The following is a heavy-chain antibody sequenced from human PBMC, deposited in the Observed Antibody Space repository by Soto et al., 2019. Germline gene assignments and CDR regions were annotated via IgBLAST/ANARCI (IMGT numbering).Heavy chain of an antibody. Sequence: GESLKISCKGSGYNFSSYWIGWVRQLPGKGLEWMGIIYPGDSDTRYSPSFQGQVTISADKSISTAYLQWSSLKASDTAMYYCARPMVRGESHWDYWGKGTLVTVSS. CDR1: GYNFSSYW. J-gene: IGHJ4*02. CDR3: ARPMVRGESHWDY. D-gene: IGHD3-10*01. V-gene: IGHV5-51*01. CDR2: IYPGDSDT.